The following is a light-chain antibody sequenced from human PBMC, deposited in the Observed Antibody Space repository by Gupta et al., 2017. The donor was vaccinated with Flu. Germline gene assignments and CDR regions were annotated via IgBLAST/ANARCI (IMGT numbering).Light chain of an antibody. J-gene: IGKJ1*01. CDR1: QTIGSN. CDR3: QQSSSLPRT. Sequence: PNFQSVTPKERVTITCRASQTIGSNLHWYQQKPGQSPKLLIKFASQSISGVPSRFSGSGSGTDFTLTINSLEAEDAAVYYCQQSSSLPRTFGQGTKVEIK. CDR2: FAS. V-gene: IGKV6D-21*02.